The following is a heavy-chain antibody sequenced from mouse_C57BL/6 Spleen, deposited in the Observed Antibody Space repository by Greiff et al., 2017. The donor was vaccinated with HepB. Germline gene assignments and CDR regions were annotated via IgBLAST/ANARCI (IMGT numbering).Heavy chain of an antibody. CDR2: ISYDGSN. CDR1: GYSITSGYY. D-gene: IGHD1-1*01. J-gene: IGHJ3*01. CDR3: ARDRDYGSSYEAY. Sequence: DVKLVESGPGLVKPSQSLSLTCSVTGYSITSGYYWNWIRQFPGNKLEWMGYISYDGSNNYNPSLKNRISITRDTSKNQFFLKLNSVTTEDTATYYCARDRDYGSSYEAYWGQGTLVTVSA. V-gene: IGHV3-6*01.